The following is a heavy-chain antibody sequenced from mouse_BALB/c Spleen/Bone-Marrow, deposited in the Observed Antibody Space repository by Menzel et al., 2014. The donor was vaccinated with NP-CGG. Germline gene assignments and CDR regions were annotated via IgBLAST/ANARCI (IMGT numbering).Heavy chain of an antibody. J-gene: IGHJ2*01. V-gene: IGHV5-17*02. CDR2: ISSGSSTI. D-gene: IGHD1-1*01. CDR3: AREATVVAKDYFDY. CDR1: GFTFSSFG. Sequence: EVMLVESGGGLVQPGGSRKLSCAASGFTFSSFGMHRVRQAPEKGLEWVAYISSGSSTIYYADTVKGRFTISRDNPKNTLFLQMTSLRSEDTAMYYCAREATVVAKDYFDYWGQGTTLTVSS.